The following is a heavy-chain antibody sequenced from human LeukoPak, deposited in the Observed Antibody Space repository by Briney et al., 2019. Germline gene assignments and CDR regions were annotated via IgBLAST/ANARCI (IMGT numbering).Heavy chain of an antibody. V-gene: IGHV1-69*13. D-gene: IGHD6-19*01. J-gene: IGHJ4*02. CDR2: IIPIFGTA. CDR3: ARTPEESAGTIDY. Sequence: ASVKVSCKASGGTFSSYAISWVRQAPGQGLEWMGGIIPIFGTANYAQKFQGRVTITADESTSTAYMELSSLRSEDTAVYYCARTPEESAGTIDYWSQGTLVTVSS. CDR1: GGTFSSYA.